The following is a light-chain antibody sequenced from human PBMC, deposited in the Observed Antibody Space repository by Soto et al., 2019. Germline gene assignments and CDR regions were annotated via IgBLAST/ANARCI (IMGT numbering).Light chain of an antibody. J-gene: IGKJ4*01. Sequence: DVAMTQSPLSLPVTLGQPASISCRSSQSLVYSDGNTYLTWFQQRPGQSPRRLIYKVSNRDSGVPDRFSGSGLGSDFTLTISRVEAEDVGVYYCMQGTHWPPTFGGGTKVDIK. CDR3: MQGTHWPPT. CDR2: KVS. V-gene: IGKV2-30*01. CDR1: QSLVYSDGNTY.